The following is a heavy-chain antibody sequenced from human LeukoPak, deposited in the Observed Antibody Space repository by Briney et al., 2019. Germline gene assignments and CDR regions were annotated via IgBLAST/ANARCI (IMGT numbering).Heavy chain of an antibody. CDR2: ISSSSSYI. Sequence: GGSLRLSCAASGFTFSSYSMNWVRQAPGKGLEWVSSISSSSSYIYYADSVKGRFTISRDNAKNSLYLQMNSLRAEDTAVYYCARPQGLRWALSNWFDPWGQGTLVTVSS. CDR1: GFTFSSYS. D-gene: IGHD4-23*01. V-gene: IGHV3-21*01. CDR3: ARPQGLRWALSNWFDP. J-gene: IGHJ5*02.